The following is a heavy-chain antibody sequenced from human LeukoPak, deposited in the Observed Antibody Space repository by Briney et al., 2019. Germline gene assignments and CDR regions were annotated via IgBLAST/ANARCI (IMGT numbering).Heavy chain of an antibody. CDR1: GFTFSSYA. CDR3: AKSPPNYYDSSGPLDAFDI. J-gene: IGHJ3*02. V-gene: IGHV3-23*01. Sequence: GGSLRLSCAASGFTFSSYAMSWVRQAPGKGLEWVSAISGSGGSTYYADSVKGRFTISRDNSKNTLYLQMNSLRAEDTAVYYCAKSPPNYYDSSGPLDAFDIWGQGTMVTVPS. CDR2: ISGSGGST. D-gene: IGHD3-22*01.